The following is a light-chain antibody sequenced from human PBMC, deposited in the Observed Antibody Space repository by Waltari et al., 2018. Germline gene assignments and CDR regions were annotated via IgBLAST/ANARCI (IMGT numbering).Light chain of an antibody. CDR2: EVN. J-gene: IGLJ2*01. CDR3: SSYAGSNTLV. Sequence: QSALTQPPSASGSPGQSVTISCSGTNSALGTYNYVSWFQQHPGRAPKLLIYEVNKRPSGVPDRFSGSKSDNRASLTVSGLQADDEAVYHCSSYAGSNTLVFGGGTRLTVL. CDR1: NSALGTYNY. V-gene: IGLV2-8*01.